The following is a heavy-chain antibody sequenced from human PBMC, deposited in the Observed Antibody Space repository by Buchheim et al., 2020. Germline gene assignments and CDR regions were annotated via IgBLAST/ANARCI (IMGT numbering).Heavy chain of an antibody. V-gene: IGHV4-39*07. CDR1: GGSISSSSYY. J-gene: IGHJ4*02. D-gene: IGHD3-9*01. CDR3: ARVALLRYFDWLPGGFDY. Sequence: QLQLQESGPGLVKPSETLSLTCTVSGGSISSSSYYWGWIRQPPGKGLEWIGSIYYSGSTYYNPSLQSRVTISVDTSKNQFSLKLSSVTAADTAVYYCARVALLRYFDWLPGGFDYWGQGT. CDR2: IYYSGST.